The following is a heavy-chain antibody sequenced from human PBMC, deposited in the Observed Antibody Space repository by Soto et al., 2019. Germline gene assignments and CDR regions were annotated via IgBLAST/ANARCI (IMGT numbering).Heavy chain of an antibody. J-gene: IGHJ4*02. CDR2: ISAYNGNT. D-gene: IGHD6-13*01. CDR1: GYTFTSYG. CDR3: ARGGSSWYRYYFDY. Sequence: VASVKVSCKASGYTFTSYGISWVRQAPGQGLEWMGWISAYNGNTNYAQKLQGRVTMTTDTSTSTAYMELRSLRSDDTAVYYRARGGSSWYRYYFDYWGQGTLVTVSS. V-gene: IGHV1-18*04.